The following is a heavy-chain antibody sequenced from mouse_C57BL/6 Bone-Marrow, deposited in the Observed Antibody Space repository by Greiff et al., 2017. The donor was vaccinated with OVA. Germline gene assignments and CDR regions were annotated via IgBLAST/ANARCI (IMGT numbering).Heavy chain of an antibody. V-gene: IGHV2-2*01. D-gene: IGHD1-1*01. CDR1: GFSLTSYG. Sequence: VQVVESGPGLVQPSQSLSITCTVSGFSLTSYGVHWVRQSPGKGLEWLGVIWSGGSTDYNAAFISRLSISKDNSKSQVFFKMNSLQADDTAIYYCARRGGYYGNRFMDYWGQGTSVTVSS. CDR2: IWSGGST. CDR3: ARRGGYYGNRFMDY. J-gene: IGHJ4*01.